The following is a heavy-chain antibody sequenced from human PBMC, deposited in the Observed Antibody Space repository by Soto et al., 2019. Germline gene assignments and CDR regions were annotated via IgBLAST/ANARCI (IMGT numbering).Heavy chain of an antibody. D-gene: IGHD3-16*02. V-gene: IGHV3-30*19. CDR2: IWXDGXNK. CDR3: ASDIIRLGELSLAQDY. CDR1: GFTFSSYG. Sequence: VGSLRLSCAASGFTFSSYGMHWVRQAPGKGLEWVAVIWXDGXNKYYADSVKGRFTISRDNSKNTLYLQMNTLRAEDTAVYYCASDIIRLGELSLAQDYWGQGTLVT. J-gene: IGHJ4*02.